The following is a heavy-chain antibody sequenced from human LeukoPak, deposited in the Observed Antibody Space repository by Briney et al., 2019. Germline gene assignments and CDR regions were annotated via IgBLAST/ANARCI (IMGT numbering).Heavy chain of an antibody. J-gene: IGHJ5*02. CDR3: AGVLRYFDWSPRGGWFDP. D-gene: IGHD3-9*01. CDR2: INHSGST. V-gene: IGHV4-34*01. Sequence: PSETLSLTCAVYGGSFSGYYWSWIRQPPGKGLEWIGEINHSGSTNYNPSLKSRVTISVDTSKNQFSLKPSSVTAADTAVYYCAGVLRYFDWSPRGGWFDPWGQGTLVTVSS. CDR1: GGSFSGYY.